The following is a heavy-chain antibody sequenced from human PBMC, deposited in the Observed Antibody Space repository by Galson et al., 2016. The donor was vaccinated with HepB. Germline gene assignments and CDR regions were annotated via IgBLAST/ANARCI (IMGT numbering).Heavy chain of an antibody. J-gene: IGHJ4*02. CDR2: IRTTGFFT. CDR1: GFTFSDHY. V-gene: IGHV3-11*06. D-gene: IGHD3-3*01. CDR3: TRDPRLGDY. Sequence: SPRLSCPGTGFTFSDHYMTWIRQAPGKGLEVIAYIRTTGFFTNYADSVKGRFTISRDNVNNSVYLQMNSLRAEDTGVYYCTRDPRLGDYWGQGTLVTVSS.